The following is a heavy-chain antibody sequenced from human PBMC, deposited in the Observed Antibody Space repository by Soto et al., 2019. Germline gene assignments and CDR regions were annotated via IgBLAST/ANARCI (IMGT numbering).Heavy chain of an antibody. V-gene: IGHV1-69*12. J-gene: IGHJ5*02. D-gene: IGHD2-2*01. Sequence: QVQLVQSGAEVKKPGSSVKVSCKASGGTFSSYAISWVRQAPGQGLEWMGGIIPIFGTANYAQKFQGRVKITADESTSTAYMELSSLRSEDTAVYYCARDGAICISTSCYFDPWGQGTLVTVSS. CDR2: IIPIFGTA. CDR3: ARDGAICISTSCYFDP. CDR1: GGTFSSYA.